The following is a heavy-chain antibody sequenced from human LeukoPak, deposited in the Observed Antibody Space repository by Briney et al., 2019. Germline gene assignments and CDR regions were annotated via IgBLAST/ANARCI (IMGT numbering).Heavy chain of an antibody. CDR2: INPNSGGT. Sequence: ASVKVSCKASGYTFTGYYMHWVRQAPGQGLEWMGWINPNSGGTNYAQKFQGWVTMTRDTSISTAYMELSRLRSDDTAVYYCARAGYSSGWYEGVTYYYYGMDVWGQGTTVTVSS. V-gene: IGHV1-2*04. CDR3: ARAGYSSGWYEGVTYYYYGMDV. J-gene: IGHJ6*02. CDR1: GYTFTGYY. D-gene: IGHD6-19*01.